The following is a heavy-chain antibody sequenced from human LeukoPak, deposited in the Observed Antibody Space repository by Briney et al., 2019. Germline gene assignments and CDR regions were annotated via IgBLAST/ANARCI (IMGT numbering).Heavy chain of an antibody. CDR3: ARIKLRTYYGSGSYEAFDP. J-gene: IGHJ5*02. CDR2: IIPIFGTA. D-gene: IGHD3-10*01. Sequence: GAPVKVSCKASGGTFSSYAISWVRQAPGEGLEWMGGIIPIFGTANYAQKFQGRVTITADESTSTAYMELSSLRSEDTAVYYCARIKLRTYYGSGSYEAFDPWGQGTLVTVSS. CDR1: GGTFSSYA. V-gene: IGHV1-69*13.